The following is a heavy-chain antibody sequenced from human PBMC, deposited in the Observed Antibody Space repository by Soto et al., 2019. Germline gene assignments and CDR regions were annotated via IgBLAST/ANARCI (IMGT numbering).Heavy chain of an antibody. D-gene: IGHD2-21*01. CDR3: ARLRIATNNYKWFDP. Sequence: PSETLSLTCSVSGAALNSGNYHWSWIRQVPGKGLEWIGHIYVTGAVDYNPSLRDRITIPQDTSERQFSLNLRLVTAADTAVYYCARLRIATNNYKWFDPWGQGTLVTVSS. J-gene: IGHJ5*02. V-gene: IGHV4-31*03. CDR1: GAALNSGNYH. CDR2: IYVTGAV.